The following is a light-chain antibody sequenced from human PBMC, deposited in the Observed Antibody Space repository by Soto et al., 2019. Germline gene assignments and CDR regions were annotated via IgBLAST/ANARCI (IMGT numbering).Light chain of an antibody. CDR1: QDISSW. CDR3: QQAKTFPWT. J-gene: IGKJ1*01. Sequence: DIQMTQSPSSVSASIGDRVTITCRASQDISSWLAWYQQKPGRAPNLLIYGASNLHSGVPSSFSASGSGTEFTLTISSLQSEDFATYYCQQAKTFPWTFGQGTRVEI. V-gene: IGKV1-12*01. CDR2: GAS.